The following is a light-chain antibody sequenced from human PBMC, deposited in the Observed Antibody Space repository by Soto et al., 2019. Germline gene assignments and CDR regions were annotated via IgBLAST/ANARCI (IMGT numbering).Light chain of an antibody. CDR2: DAS. CDR3: QHYDNLPRFT. CDR1: QDISNY. V-gene: IGKV1-33*01. J-gene: IGKJ3*01. Sequence: DIQMTQSPSSLSASVGDRVTITCQASQDISNYLNWYQQKPGKAPKLLIYDASNLEIGVPSRFSGSGSGTDFTFTISSLQPEDIATYYCQHYDNLPRFTFGPGTKVNIK.